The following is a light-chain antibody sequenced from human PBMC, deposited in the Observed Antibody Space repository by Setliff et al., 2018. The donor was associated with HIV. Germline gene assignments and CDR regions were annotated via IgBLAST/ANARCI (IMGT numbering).Light chain of an antibody. Sequence: ALTQPASVSGSPGQSITISCTGTSSDVGSYNYVSWYQQHPGKAPKLMIYEVSNRPSGVSNRFSGSKSGNTASLTISGLQAEDEADYYCSSYTSSSLYVFGTGTKVT. CDR3: SSYTSSSLYV. V-gene: IGLV2-14*01. J-gene: IGLJ1*01. CDR1: SSDVGSYNY. CDR2: EVS.